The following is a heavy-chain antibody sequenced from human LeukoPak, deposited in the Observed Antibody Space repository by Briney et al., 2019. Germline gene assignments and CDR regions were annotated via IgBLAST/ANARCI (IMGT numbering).Heavy chain of an antibody. J-gene: IGHJ4*02. CDR3: ARGQVGFGEVIDY. V-gene: IGHV4-34*01. CDR1: GGSFSGYY. Sequence: SETLSLTCAVYGGSFSGYYWSWIRQPPGKGLEWIGEINHSGSTNYNPSLKSRVTISVDTSKNQFSLKLSSVTAADTAVYYCARGQVGFGEVIDYWGQGTLITVSS. CDR2: INHSGST. D-gene: IGHD3-10*01.